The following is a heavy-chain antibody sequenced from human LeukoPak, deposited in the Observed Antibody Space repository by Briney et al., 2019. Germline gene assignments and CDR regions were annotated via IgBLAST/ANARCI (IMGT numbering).Heavy chain of an antibody. CDR3: ARPRFGNILRDPFDY. D-gene: IGHD3-9*01. CDR1: GFTFSSYA. J-gene: IGHJ4*02. CDR2: ISNDGSNK. Sequence: PGGSLRLSCAASGFTFSSYAMHWVRQAPGKGLEWVAVISNDGSNKYYADSVKGRFTISRDNSKNTLYLQMNSLRAEDTAVYYCARPRFGNILRDPFDYWGRGTLVTVSS. V-gene: IGHV3-30-3*01.